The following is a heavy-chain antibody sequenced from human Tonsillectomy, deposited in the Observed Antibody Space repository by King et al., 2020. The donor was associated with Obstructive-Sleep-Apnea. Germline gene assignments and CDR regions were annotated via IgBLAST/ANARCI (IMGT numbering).Heavy chain of an antibody. D-gene: IGHD2-15*01. CDR3: ARVGGDYYYYYGMDV. V-gene: IGHV1-2*02. J-gene: IGHJ6*02. CDR2: INHNSGGT. CDR1: GYTFTGYY. Sequence: QLVQSGAEVKKPGASVKFSCKASGYTFTGYYMHWVRQSPGQGLEWMGWINHNSGGTNYAQKFQGRVTMTRDTSISTAYMELSRLRSDDTAVYYCARVGGDYYYYYGMDVWGQGTTVTVPS.